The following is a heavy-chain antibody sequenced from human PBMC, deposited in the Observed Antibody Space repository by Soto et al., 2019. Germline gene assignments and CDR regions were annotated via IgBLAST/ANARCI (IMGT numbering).Heavy chain of an antibody. J-gene: IGHJ4*02. CDR2: SSTSGRT. V-gene: IGHV3-23*01. Sequence: GGSLRLSCVGSGFTFSNFAMRWVRQAPGKGLEWVSASSTSGRTYYAESVKGRFTISRDNSKSTLFLQMNSLRAEDTAVYFCAKTKGYTNSPTDYWGQGTLVTVSS. CDR1: GFTFSNFA. D-gene: IGHD6-13*01. CDR3: AKTKGYTNSPTDY.